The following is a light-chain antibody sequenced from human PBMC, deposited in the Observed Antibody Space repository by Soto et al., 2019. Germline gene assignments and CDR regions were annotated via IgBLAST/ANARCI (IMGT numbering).Light chain of an antibody. V-gene: IGKV1-39*01. CDR2: AAS. CDR3: QQSYSTPST. Sequence: DIQMTQSPSTLSAYVGDRVTITCRASQSISSYLNWYQQKPGKAPKLLIYAASSLQSGVPSRFSGSGSGTDFTLTISSLQPEDFATYYCQQSYSTPSTFGGGTKVDI. J-gene: IGKJ4*01. CDR1: QSISSY.